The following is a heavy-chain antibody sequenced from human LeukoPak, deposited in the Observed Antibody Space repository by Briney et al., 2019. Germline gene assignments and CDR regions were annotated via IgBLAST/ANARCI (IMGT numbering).Heavy chain of an antibody. Sequence: GGSLRLSCAASGFTFSSYAMHWVRQAPGKGLEYVSAISSNGGSTYYADSVKGRFTISRDNSKNTLYLQMSSLRAEDTAVYYCVKDSQRAAASFDYWGQGTLVTVSS. CDR1: GFTFSSYA. J-gene: IGHJ4*02. D-gene: IGHD6-13*01. V-gene: IGHV3-64D*09. CDR3: VKDSQRAAASFDY. CDR2: ISSNGGST.